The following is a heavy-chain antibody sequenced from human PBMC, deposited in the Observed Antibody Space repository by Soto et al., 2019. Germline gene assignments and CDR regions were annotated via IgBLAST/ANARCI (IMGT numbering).Heavy chain of an antibody. J-gene: IGHJ4*02. CDR3: ARDDWATVTTSGAYFDY. CDR1: GDTFTSYG. Sequence: GASLKVCCKAPGDTFTSYGISWVRQAPGQGLEWMGWISAYNGNTNYAQKLQGRVTMTTDTSASTAYMELRSLRSDDTAVYYCARDDWATVTTSGAYFDYWGQGTLVTVSS. CDR2: ISAYNGNT. D-gene: IGHD4-17*01. V-gene: IGHV1-18*01.